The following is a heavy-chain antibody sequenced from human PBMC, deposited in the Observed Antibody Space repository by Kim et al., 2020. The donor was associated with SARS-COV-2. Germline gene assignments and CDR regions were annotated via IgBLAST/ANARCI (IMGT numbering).Heavy chain of an antibody. J-gene: IGHJ4*02. D-gene: IGHD6-13*01. CDR3: ARDHLVAAAG. CDR2: K. Sequence: KYYADSVKGRFTISRDNSKNTLYLQMNSLRAEDTAVYYCARDHLVAAAGWGQGTLVTVSS. V-gene: IGHV3-30*01.